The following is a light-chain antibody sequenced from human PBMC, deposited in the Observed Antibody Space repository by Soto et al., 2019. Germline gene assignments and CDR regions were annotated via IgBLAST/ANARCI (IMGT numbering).Light chain of an antibody. Sequence: QSVLTQPPSASGTPGQRVTISCSGSSSNIGRNYVYWYQQLPGTAPKLLIYRNNQRPSGVPDRFSGSKSGTSASLAISGLRYEDEADYYCAAWDDSLSGLVFGGGTKLTVL. V-gene: IGLV1-47*01. CDR3: AAWDDSLSGLV. CDR2: RNN. CDR1: SSNIGRNY. J-gene: IGLJ2*01.